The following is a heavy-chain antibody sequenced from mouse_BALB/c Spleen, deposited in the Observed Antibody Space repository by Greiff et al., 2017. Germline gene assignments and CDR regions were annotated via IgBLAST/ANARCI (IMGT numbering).Heavy chain of an antibody. CDR3: TVLLREWGDY. J-gene: IGHJ4*01. V-gene: IGHV6-6*02. Sequence: EVMLVESGGGLVQPGGSMKLSCVASGFTFSSYWMSWVRQSPEKGLEWVAEIRLKSDNYATHYAESVKGKFTISRDDSKSRLYLQMNSLRAEDTGIYYCTVLLREWGDYWGQGTSVTVSS. CDR1: GFTFSSYW. CDR2: IRLKSDNYAT. D-gene: IGHD1-1*01.